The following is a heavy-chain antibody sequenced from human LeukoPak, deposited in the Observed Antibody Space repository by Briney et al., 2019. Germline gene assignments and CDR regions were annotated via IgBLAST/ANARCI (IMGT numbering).Heavy chain of an antibody. Sequence: SETLSLTCTVSGGSISSSSYYWGWIRQSPGKGLEWIGSIYYSGSTYYNPSLKSRITISLDTSKNHFSLKLNSVTAADTAVYYCARVGGYPLSAFDIWGQGAMVTVSS. CDR3: ARVGGYPLSAFDI. CDR1: GGSISSSSYY. CDR2: IYYSGST. V-gene: IGHV4-39*02. D-gene: IGHD3-22*01. J-gene: IGHJ3*02.